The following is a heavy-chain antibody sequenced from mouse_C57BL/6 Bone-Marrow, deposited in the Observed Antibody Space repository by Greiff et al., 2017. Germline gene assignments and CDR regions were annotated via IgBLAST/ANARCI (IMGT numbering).Heavy chain of an antibody. CDR3: AREDYS. CDR2: IYPGSGTT. Sequence: VQLQQSGAELVRPGASVKLSCKASGYTFTDYYINWVKQRPGQGLEWIARIYPGSGTTYYNEKFKGKATLTAEKSSSTAYMQLSSLTSKDASLYFCAREDYSWGQGTTLTVAS. J-gene: IGHJ2*01. CDR1: GYTFTDYY. V-gene: IGHV1-76*01.